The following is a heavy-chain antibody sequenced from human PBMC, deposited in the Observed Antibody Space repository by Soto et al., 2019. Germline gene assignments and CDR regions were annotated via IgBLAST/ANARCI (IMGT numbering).Heavy chain of an antibody. D-gene: IGHD5-18*01. CDR2: IWYDGSNK. J-gene: IGHJ6*02. CDR3: ARNTAVPHSYYYYGMDV. V-gene: IGHV3-33*01. CDR1: GFTFSSYG. Sequence: GGSLRLSCAASGFTFSSYGMHWVRQAPGKGLEWVAVIWYDGSNKYYADSVKGRFTISRDNSKNTLYLQMNSLRAEDTAVYYCARNTAVPHSYYYYGMDVWGQGTTVTVSS.